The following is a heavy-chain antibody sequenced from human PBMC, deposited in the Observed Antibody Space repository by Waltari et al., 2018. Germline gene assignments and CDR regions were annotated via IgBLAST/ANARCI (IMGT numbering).Heavy chain of an antibody. CDR3: ARADPSTVTTYFDY. CDR2: ISGDGGST. V-gene: IGHV3-43*01. CDR1: GFTFDDYT. J-gene: IGHJ4*02. Sequence: EVQLVESGGVVVQPGGSLRLSCAASGFTFDDYTMHWVRQAPGKGLEWVSLISGDGGSTDYADSVKGRFTISRDNSKNTLYLQMNSLRAEDTAVYYCARADPSTVTTYFDYWGQGTLVTVSS. D-gene: IGHD4-17*01.